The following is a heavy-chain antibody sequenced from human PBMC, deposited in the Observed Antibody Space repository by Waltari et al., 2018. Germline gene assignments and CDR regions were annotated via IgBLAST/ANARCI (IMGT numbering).Heavy chain of an antibody. Sequence: VQPVESGGGLVQPGGSLILSWEVSGFRTDWRDWVRQAPGKGLEWVANINEDGREKYYLDSVKGRFTISRDNTKKLVYLQMNTLRAEDTATYYCSKRLEIWGRGTMVAVS. CDR3: SKRLEI. CDR2: INEDGREK. CDR1: GFRTDW. J-gene: IGHJ3*02. V-gene: IGHV3-7*01.